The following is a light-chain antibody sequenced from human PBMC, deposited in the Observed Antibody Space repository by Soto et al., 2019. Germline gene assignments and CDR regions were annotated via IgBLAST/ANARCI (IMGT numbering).Light chain of an antibody. V-gene: IGKV3-15*01. J-gene: IGKJ1*01. CDR1: ESVRTK. CDR2: GAS. Sequence: EMVMTQSPATLSVSLGERATLSCRASESVRTKLVWYQQKPGQAPRLLIYGASTRATGIPARFSGSGSGTEFTLAISNLQSEDFAVYSCQQHDQGWTFGQGTKVEIK. CDR3: QQHDQGWT.